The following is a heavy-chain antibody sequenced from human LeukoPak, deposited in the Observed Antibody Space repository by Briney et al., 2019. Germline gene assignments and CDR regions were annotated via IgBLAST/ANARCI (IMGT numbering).Heavy chain of an antibody. CDR3: ARDNPGAYSNPLDY. CDR2: IKQDGSEK. CDR1: GFTFSGYW. J-gene: IGHJ4*02. V-gene: IGHV3-7*01. D-gene: IGHD4-11*01. Sequence: GGSLRLSCAASGFTFSGYWMSWVRQAPGKGLEWVANIKQDGSEKYYVDSVKGRFTISRDNAKNSLYLQMNSLRAEDTAVYYCARDNPGAYSNPLDYWGQGTLVTVSS.